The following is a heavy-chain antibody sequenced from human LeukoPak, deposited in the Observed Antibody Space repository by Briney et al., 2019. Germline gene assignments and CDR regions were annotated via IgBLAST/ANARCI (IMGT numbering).Heavy chain of an antibody. CDR1: GYTFTSHH. Sequence: ASVKVSCKASGYTFTSHHINWVRQATGRGFEWMGWMNPESGNTNYAQRSQGRVTMTWDTSINTAYMELSSLRSDDTAVYYCARGRPTNLNGIYWGQGTLVTVSS. J-gene: IGHJ4*02. CDR3: ARGRPTNLNGIY. V-gene: IGHV1-8*01. D-gene: IGHD1-1*01. CDR2: MNPESGNT.